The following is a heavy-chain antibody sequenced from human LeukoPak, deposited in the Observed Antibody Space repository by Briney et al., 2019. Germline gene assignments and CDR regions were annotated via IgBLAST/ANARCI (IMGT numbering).Heavy chain of an antibody. CDR3: ARGGDVRFGELPNWFDP. J-gene: IGHJ5*02. D-gene: IGHD3-10*01. Sequence: GASVTVSCKASGGTFSSYAISWVRQAPGQGLEWMGGIIPIFGTANYAQKFQGRVTITADESTSTAYMELSSLRSEDTAVYYCARGGDVRFGELPNWFDPSGQGTLVTVSS. V-gene: IGHV1-69*13. CDR2: IIPIFGTA. CDR1: GGTFSSYA.